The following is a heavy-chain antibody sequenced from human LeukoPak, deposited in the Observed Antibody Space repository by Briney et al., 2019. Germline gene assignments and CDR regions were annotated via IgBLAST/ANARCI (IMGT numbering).Heavy chain of an antibody. CDR3: AREPSSSWYGGFDY. Sequence: ASVKVSCKASGYTFTSYAMHWVRQAPGQRLEWMGWINVGNGNTKYSQKFQGRVTITRDTSASTAYMELSGLRSEDTAVYYCAREPSSSWYGGFDYWGQGTLVTVSS. D-gene: IGHD6-13*01. J-gene: IGHJ4*02. CDR1: GYTFTSYA. CDR2: INVGNGNT. V-gene: IGHV1-3*01.